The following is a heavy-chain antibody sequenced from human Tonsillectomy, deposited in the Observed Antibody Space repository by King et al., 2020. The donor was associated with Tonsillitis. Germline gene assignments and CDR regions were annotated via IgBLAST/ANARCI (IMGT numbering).Heavy chain of an antibody. CDR2: IYSGGST. Sequence: VQLVESGGGLIQPGGSLRLSCAASGFTVSSKYMSWVRQAPGKGLEWGSVIYSGGSTCYADSVKGRFTISRDNPKNTLYLQMNSLRAEDTAVYYCAREHCSSTSCYLFDPWGQGTLVTVSS. CDR3: AREHCSSTSCYLFDP. J-gene: IGHJ5*02. D-gene: IGHD2-2*01. V-gene: IGHV3-53*01. CDR1: GFTVSSKY.